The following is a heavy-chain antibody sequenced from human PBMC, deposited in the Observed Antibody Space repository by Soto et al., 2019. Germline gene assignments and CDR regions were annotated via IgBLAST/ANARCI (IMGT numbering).Heavy chain of an antibody. CDR3: ARLPIKPAYIAARPKNWFDP. CDR2: IYYSGST. CDR1: GGSISSSSYY. J-gene: IGHJ5*02. V-gene: IGHV4-39*01. D-gene: IGHD6-6*01. Sequence: SETLSLTCTVSGGSISSSSYYWGWIRQPPGKGLEWIGSIYYSGSTYYNPSLKSRVTISVDTSKNQFSLKLSSVTAADTAVYYCARLPIKPAYIAARPKNWFDPWGQGTLVTVSS.